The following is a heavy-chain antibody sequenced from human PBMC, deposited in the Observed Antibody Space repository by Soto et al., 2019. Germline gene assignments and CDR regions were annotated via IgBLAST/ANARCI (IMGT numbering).Heavy chain of an antibody. Sequence: ASVKVSCKASGYTFTSYGISWVRQAPGQGLEWMGWISAYNGNTNYAQKLQGRVTMTTDTSTSTAYMELRSLRSDDTAVYYCAREGYSSSSPPCFDDWGQGTLVTVSS. CDR1: GYTFTSYG. V-gene: IGHV1-18*01. CDR2: ISAYNGNT. D-gene: IGHD6-6*01. CDR3: AREGYSSSSPPCFDD. J-gene: IGHJ4*02.